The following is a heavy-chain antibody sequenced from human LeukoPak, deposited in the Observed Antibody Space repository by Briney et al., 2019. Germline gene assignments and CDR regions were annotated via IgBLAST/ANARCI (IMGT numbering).Heavy chain of an antibody. Sequence: ASVKVSCKASGGTFSSYAISWVRQVPGQGLEWMGIIDPSGGITTYAQKFQGGVIMTADTSTNTVYLELSSLKSEDTAVYYCARDMEQQLAPFDYWGQGTLVTVSS. D-gene: IGHD6-13*01. J-gene: IGHJ4*02. V-gene: IGHV1-46*01. CDR1: GGTFSSYA. CDR2: IDPSGGIT. CDR3: ARDMEQQLAPFDY.